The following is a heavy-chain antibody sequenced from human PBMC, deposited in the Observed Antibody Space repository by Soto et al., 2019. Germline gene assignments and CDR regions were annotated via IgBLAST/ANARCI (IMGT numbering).Heavy chain of an antibody. CDR3: AKADGNTRMDV. J-gene: IGHJ6*02. V-gene: IGHV3-33*05. CDR2: ISYDGSSK. Sequence: GGSLRLSCAASGFSFSNYGMHWVRQAPGKGLEWVAVISYDGSSKYHADSVKGRFTISRDNSKNTLYLQMNSLRAEDTAVYYCAKADGNTRMDVWGQGTTVTVSS. CDR1: GFSFSNYG.